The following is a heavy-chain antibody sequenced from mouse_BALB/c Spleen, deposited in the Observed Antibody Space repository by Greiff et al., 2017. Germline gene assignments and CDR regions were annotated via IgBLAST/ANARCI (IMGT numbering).Heavy chain of an antibody. Sequence: EVQLVESGPGLVKPSQSLSLTCTVTGYSITSDYAWNWIRQFPGNKLEWMGYISYSGSTSYNPSLKSRISITRDTSKNQFFLQLNSVTTEDTATYYCAREERFSYFDVWGAGTTVTVSS. D-gene: IGHD1-1*01. CDR3: AREERFSYFDV. CDR1: GYSITSDYA. CDR2: ISYSGST. V-gene: IGHV3-2*02. J-gene: IGHJ1*01.